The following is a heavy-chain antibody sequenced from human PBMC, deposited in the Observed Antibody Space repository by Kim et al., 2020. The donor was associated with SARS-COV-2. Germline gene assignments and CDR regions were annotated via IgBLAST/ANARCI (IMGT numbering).Heavy chain of an antibody. V-gene: IGHV1-2*02. CDR2: ISPNSGDT. J-gene: IGHJ6*02. CDR1: GYIFKGYY. Sequence: ASVKVSCKDSGYIFKGYYIPWVRQAPGEGLEWMGWISPNSGDTKYAQNFQGRVTMTRDTSIRTAYLELSSLRSDDTAVYYCARRLHYYYAMDVWGQGTTVIVTS. CDR3: ARRLHYYYAMDV. D-gene: IGHD3-10*01.